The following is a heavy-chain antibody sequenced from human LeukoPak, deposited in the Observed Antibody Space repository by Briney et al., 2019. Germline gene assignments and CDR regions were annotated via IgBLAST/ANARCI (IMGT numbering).Heavy chain of an antibody. V-gene: IGHV1-46*01. CDR3: AIPPESLRYFDWLYY. CDR2: INPSGGST. Sequence: ASVKVSCKASGYSFTSYYMHWVRQAPGQGLEWMGIINPSGGSTSYAQEFQGRVTMTRDTSTSTVYMELSSLRSEDTAVYYCAIPPESLRYFDWLYYWGQGTLVTVSS. D-gene: IGHD3-9*01. CDR1: GYSFTSYY. J-gene: IGHJ4*02.